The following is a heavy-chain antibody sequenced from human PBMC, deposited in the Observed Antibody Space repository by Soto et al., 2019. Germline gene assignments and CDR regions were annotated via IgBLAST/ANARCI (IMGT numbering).Heavy chain of an antibody. Sequence: PRLSFAASVFTFSSYAMHWVRQAPGNGLEWVAVISYDGSNKYYADSVKGRFTISRDNSKNTLYLQMNSLRAEDTAVYYCAGKYCGGDCYSHYYYYYGMDVWGQGTTVTV. CDR1: VFTFSSYA. V-gene: IGHV3-30-3*01. CDR3: AGKYCGGDCYSHYYYYYGMDV. D-gene: IGHD2-21*02. J-gene: IGHJ6*02. CDR2: ISYDGSNK.